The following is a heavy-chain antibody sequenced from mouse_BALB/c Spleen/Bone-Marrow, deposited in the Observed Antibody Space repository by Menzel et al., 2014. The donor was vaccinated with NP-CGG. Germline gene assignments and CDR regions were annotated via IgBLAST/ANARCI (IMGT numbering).Heavy chain of an antibody. D-gene: IGHD1-1*01. CDR1: GYTFTSYW. CDR3: TRGGGSSYVEFAY. Sequence: VQLQQSGTVLARPGASVKMSCKASGYTFTSYWMHWVKQRPGQGLEWIGAIYPGNSDTSYNQKFKGKAKLTAVTSTSTAYMELSSLTNEDSAVYYCTRGGGSSYVEFAYWGQATLVTVSA. J-gene: IGHJ3*01. CDR2: IYPGNSDT. V-gene: IGHV1-5*01.